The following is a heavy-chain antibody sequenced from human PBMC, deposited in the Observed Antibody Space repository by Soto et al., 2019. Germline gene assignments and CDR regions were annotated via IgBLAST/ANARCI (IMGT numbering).Heavy chain of an antibody. V-gene: IGHV4-31*03. CDR1: GGSISSGGYY. J-gene: IGHJ6*02. Sequence: SETLSLTCTVSGGSISSGGYYWSWIRQHPGKGLEWIGYIYYSGSTYYNPSLKSRVTISVDTSKNQFSLKLSSVTAADTAVYYCARDNCYGGNSDFRSCYYYYGMDVWGQGTTVTVSS. CDR3: ARDNCYGGNSDFRSCYYYYGMDV. CDR2: IYYSGST. D-gene: IGHD4-17*01.